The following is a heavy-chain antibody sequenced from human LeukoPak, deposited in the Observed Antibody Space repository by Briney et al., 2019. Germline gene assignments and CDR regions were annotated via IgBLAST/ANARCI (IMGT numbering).Heavy chain of an antibody. Sequence: PGGSLRLSCAASRFTFSSYVMSWVRQAPGKGLECVSAISGSGRSTYYADSVKGRFTISRDNSNNRLYLEMNSLRAEDTAVYYCAKHAGTTRQTKDYWGQGTLVTVSS. J-gene: IGHJ4*02. CDR2: ISGSGRST. CDR3: AKHAGTTRQTKDY. CDR1: RFTFSSYV. D-gene: IGHD1-1*01. V-gene: IGHV3-23*01.